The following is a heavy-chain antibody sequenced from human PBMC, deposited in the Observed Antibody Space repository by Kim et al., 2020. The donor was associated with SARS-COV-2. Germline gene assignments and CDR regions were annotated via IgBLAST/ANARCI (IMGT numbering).Heavy chain of an antibody. CDR2: ISYDGSNK. V-gene: IGHV3-30*04. Sequence: GGSLRLSCAASGFTFSSYAMHWVRQAPGKGLEWVAVISYDGSNKYYADSVKGRFTISRDNSKNTLYLQMNSLRAEDTAVYYCARDSPTNYYGSGSYREYFQHWGQSTLVTVSS. D-gene: IGHD3-10*01. CDR1: GFTFSSYA. J-gene: IGHJ1*01. CDR3: ARDSPTNYYGSGSYREYFQH.